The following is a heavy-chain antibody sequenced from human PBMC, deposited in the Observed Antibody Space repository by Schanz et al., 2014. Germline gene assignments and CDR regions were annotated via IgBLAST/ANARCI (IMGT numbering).Heavy chain of an antibody. CDR1: GYTFTGYY. V-gene: IGHV1-2*06. D-gene: IGHD2-8*02. J-gene: IGHJ4*02. Sequence: QVQLVQSGAEVKKPGASVKVSCQASGYTFTGYYMHWVRQAPGQGLEWMGQINPNSGATIYAQNFQGRVTMXXXTSISTAYMELSXXXXDDTAVYYCARGLVSYFAYWGQGTLVTVSS. CDR3: ARGLVSYFAY. CDR2: INPNSGAT.